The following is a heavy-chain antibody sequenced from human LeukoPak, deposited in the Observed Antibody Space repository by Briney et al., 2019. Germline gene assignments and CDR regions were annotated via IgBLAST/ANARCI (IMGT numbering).Heavy chain of an antibody. CDR3: ASGYGSGSYYVGGPTCFDY. V-gene: IGHV3-7*01. CDR1: RFTFSSYW. CDR2: IKQDGSEK. J-gene: IGHJ4*02. Sequence: GGSLRLSCAASRFTFSSYWMSWVRQAPGKGLEWVANIKQDGSEKYYVDSVKGRFTISRDNAKNSLYLQMNSLRAEDTAVYYCASGYGSGSYYVGGPTCFDYWGQGTLVTVSS. D-gene: IGHD3-10*01.